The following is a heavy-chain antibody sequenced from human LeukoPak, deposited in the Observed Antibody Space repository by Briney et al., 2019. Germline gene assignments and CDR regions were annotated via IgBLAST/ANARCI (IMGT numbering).Heavy chain of an antibody. Sequence: PSETLSLTCTVSGGSISSSSYYWGWIRQPPGKGLEWIGSIYYSGSTYYNPSLKSRVTISVDTSKNQFSLKLSSVTAADTAVYYCARDLSLGAIDYWGQGTLVTVSS. V-gene: IGHV4-39*07. CDR2: IYYSGST. CDR1: GGSISSSSYY. J-gene: IGHJ4*02. D-gene: IGHD1-26*01. CDR3: ARDLSLGAIDY.